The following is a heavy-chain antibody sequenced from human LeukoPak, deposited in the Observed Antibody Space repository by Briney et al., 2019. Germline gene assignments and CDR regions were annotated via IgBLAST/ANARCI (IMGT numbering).Heavy chain of an antibody. D-gene: IGHD1-26*01. V-gene: IGHV3-23*01. Sequence: GGSLRLSCAAPGFTFSNYAMNWVRQAPGKGLEWVSVISGSGGVTFYADSMKGRFTISRDNTKNTLYLQMNSLRAEDTAVYFCAVREGASYSGRFDYWGQGTLVTVSS. CDR2: ISGSGGVT. CDR1: GFTFSNYA. CDR3: AVREGASYSGRFDY. J-gene: IGHJ4*02.